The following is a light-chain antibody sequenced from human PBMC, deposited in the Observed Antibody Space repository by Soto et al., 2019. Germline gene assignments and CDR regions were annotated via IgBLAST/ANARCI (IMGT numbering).Light chain of an antibody. CDR2: SIS. CDR3: LVFYDNTWV. CDR1: TGAVTSGYY. Sequence: QAVVTQEPSLTVSPGGTVTLTCASSTGAVTSGYYPNWFQQKPGQAPRALIYSISNKHSWTPVRFSGSLLGGKAALTLSGVRPEDEAEYYCLVFYDNTWVFGGGTKLTVL. V-gene: IGLV7-43*01. J-gene: IGLJ3*02.